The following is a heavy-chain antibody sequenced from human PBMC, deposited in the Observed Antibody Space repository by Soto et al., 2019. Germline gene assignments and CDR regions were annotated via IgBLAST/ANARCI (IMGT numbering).Heavy chain of an antibody. Sequence: GGSPRLSCAASGFTFNNYGMNWVRQAPGKGLEWVAIISNDGSNKYYIESVRGRFTISRDNSKNMLFLQMNSLRVEDTAVYFCTKDGRFDSDGSLYYYYYGMDVWGQGTTVTV. CDR1: GFTFNNYG. J-gene: IGHJ6*02. CDR2: ISNDGSNK. CDR3: TKDGRFDSDGSLYYYYYGMDV. V-gene: IGHV3-30*18. D-gene: IGHD2-15*01.